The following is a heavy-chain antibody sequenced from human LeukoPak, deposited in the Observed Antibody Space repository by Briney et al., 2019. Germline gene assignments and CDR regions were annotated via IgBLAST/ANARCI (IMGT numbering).Heavy chain of an antibody. D-gene: IGHD1-26*01. CDR1: GGSISSYY. CDR3: ARERLGGSYYRPVEY. CDR2: IDYSGST. Sequence: SETLSLTCTVSGGSISSYYWSWIRQPPGKGLEWIGYIDYSGSTNYNPSLKSRVTISLDTSKNQFSLKLSSVSAEDTALYYCARERLGGSYYRPVEYWGQGTLVTVSS. J-gene: IGHJ4*02. V-gene: IGHV4-59*12.